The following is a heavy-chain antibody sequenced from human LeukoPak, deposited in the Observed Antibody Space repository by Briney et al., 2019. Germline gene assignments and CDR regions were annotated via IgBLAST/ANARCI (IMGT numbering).Heavy chain of an antibody. V-gene: IGHV1-2*02. CDR2: INPNNGGT. CDR1: GYTFTGYY. D-gene: IGHD7-27*01. J-gene: IGHJ4*02. Sequence: ASVKVSCKAPGYTFTGYYIHWVRQAPGQGLEWMGWINPNNGGTNYAQTFQGKVTMTRDTSISTASMELSRLRSDDSAVYFCARYSNSGGDYWGQGSLVTVSS. CDR3: ARYSNSGGDY.